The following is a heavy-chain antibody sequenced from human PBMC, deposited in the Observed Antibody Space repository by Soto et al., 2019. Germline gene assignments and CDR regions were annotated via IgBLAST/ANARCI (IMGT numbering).Heavy chain of an antibody. Sequence: PGGSLRLSCEASGFTFSSYSMNWVRQAPGQGLEWVSSISSSSSYIYCADSVKGRFTISRDNAKNSLYLQMNSLRAEDTAVYYCARDRTSAYWGQGTLVTVSS. CDR1: GFTFSSYS. V-gene: IGHV3-21*01. D-gene: IGHD1-7*01. CDR2: ISSSSSYI. J-gene: IGHJ4*02. CDR3: ARDRTSAY.